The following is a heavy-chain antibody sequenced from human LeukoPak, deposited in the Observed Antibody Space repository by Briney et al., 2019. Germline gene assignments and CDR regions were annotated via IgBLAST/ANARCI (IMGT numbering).Heavy chain of an antibody. CDR2: INQDGSET. V-gene: IGHV3-7*05. CDR3: ARERTTQKAFDY. D-gene: IGHD1-14*01. Sequence: GGSLRVSCAASGFSFSGYWMTWVRQAPGKGLEWVANINQDGSETYYVDSVRGRFTISRDSAKNSLYLQMNSLRAEDTAVYYCARERTTQKAFDYWGQGTLVTVSS. CDR1: GFSFSGYW. J-gene: IGHJ4*02.